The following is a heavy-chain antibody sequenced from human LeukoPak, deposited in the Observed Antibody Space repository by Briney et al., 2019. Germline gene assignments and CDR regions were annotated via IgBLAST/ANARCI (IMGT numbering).Heavy chain of an antibody. J-gene: IGHJ3*02. V-gene: IGHV3-30*18. CDR3: AKVASTVVPAAINAYDAFDI. Sequence: GGSLRLSCAASGFTFSSYGMHWVRQAPGKGLEWVAVISYDGSNKYYADSVRGRFTISRDNSKNTLYLQMNSLRAEDTAVYYCAKVASTVVPAAINAYDAFDIWGQGTMVTVSS. CDR2: ISYDGSNK. CDR1: GFTFSSYG. D-gene: IGHD2-2*01.